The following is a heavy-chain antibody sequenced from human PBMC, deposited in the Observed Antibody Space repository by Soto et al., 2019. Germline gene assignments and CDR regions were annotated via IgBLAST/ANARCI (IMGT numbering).Heavy chain of an antibody. J-gene: IGHJ4*02. CDR2: ISYDGSNR. V-gene: IGHV3-30*18. CDR1: GFTFNIHA. D-gene: IGHD3-10*01. CDR3: VKDLRRGDVDD. Sequence: QVQLVESGGGVVQPGRSLRLSCAASGFTFNIHAMHWVRQAPGKGLEWVALISYDGSNRHYVDSVKDRFTISRDNSKNTLYLQMNSLRPDDTAVQYGVKDLRRGDVDDRGQVNLLTVS.